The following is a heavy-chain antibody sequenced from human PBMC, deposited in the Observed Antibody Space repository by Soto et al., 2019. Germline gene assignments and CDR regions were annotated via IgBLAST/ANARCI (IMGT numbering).Heavy chain of an antibody. CDR1: GGSISSGDYY. V-gene: IGHV4-30-4*01. CDR3: ASPTYYYDSSGPPDGMDV. D-gene: IGHD3-22*01. Sequence: SETLSLTCTVSGGSISSGDYYWSWIRQPPGKGLEWIGYIYYSGSTYYNPSLKSRVTISVDTSKNQFSLKLSSVTAADTAVYYCASPTYYYDSSGPPDGMDVWGQGTTVTVSS. CDR2: IYYSGST. J-gene: IGHJ6*02.